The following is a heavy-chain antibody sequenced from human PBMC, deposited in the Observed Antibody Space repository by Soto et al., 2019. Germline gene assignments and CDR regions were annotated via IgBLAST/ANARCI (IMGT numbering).Heavy chain of an antibody. J-gene: IGHJ6*03. D-gene: IGHD2-15*01. CDR3: AGRLGYCSGGSCNQNYYYYMDV. CDR2: IYYSGST. Sequence: SDTLSLTCTVSGGSLSSYYWSWIRQPPGKGLEWIGYIYYSGSTNYNPSLKSRVTISVDTSKNQFSLKLSSVTAADTAVYYCAGRLGYCSGGSCNQNYYYYMDVWGKGTTVTVSS. V-gene: IGHV4-59*08. CDR1: GGSLSSYY.